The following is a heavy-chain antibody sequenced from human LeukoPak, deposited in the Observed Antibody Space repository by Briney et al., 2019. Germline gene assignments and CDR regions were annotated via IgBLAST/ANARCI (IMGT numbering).Heavy chain of an antibody. CDR1: GVAFSGYY. CDR2: INHSGST. D-gene: IGHD3-22*01. J-gene: IGHJ4*02. V-gene: IGHV4-34*01. CDR3: ARSPPRYYDSSGYYVFDY. Sequence: SETLSLTCAVYGVAFSGYYWSWIRQPPGKGLEWIGEINHSGSTNYNPSLKSRVTISVDTSKNQFSLKLSSVTAADTAVYCCARSPPRYYDSSGYYVFDYWGQGTLVTVSS.